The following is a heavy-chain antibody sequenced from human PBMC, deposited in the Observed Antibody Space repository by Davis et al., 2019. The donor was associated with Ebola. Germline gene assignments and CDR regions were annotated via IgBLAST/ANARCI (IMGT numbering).Heavy chain of an antibody. D-gene: IGHD2-8*02. CDR2: IYYSGST. Sequence: MPSETLSLTCSVSGGSISSNTYFWTWIRQPPGKGLEWIGYIYYSGSTNYNPSLKSRVTISVDTSKNQFSLKLSSVTAADTAVYYCARAGYCTGGVCYAGYYYYGMDVWGQGTTVTVSS. CDR1: GGSISSNTYF. V-gene: IGHV4-61*05. J-gene: IGHJ6*02. CDR3: ARAGYCTGGVCYAGYYYYGMDV.